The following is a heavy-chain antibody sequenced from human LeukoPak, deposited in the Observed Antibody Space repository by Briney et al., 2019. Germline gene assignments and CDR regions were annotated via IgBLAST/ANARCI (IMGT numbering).Heavy chain of an antibody. CDR1: ADSLSSGGHY. CDR3: ARGGNRFGGFYFDY. V-gene: IGHV4-31*03. Sequence: SETLSLTCTVSADSLSSGGHYWAWIRQFPGKGLESIGFIHHSGRSRHNPSLKDRVAISVDTSRKRFALKLSSVTAADTAMYYCARGGNRFGGFYFDYWGQGIQVIVSS. D-gene: IGHD3-10*01. CDR2: IHHSGRS. J-gene: IGHJ4*02.